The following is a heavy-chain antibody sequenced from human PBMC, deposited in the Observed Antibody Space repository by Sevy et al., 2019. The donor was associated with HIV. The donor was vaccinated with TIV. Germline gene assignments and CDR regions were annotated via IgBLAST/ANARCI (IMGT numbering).Heavy chain of an antibody. CDR2: ISIAGDIV. CDR3: ARAAADCRGGTCYSAASNQYFQH. Sequence: GGSLRLSRAASGFTFSDYYMSWIRQAPGRGLEWIAYISIAGDIVYYAASVKGRFTISRDNAKNSRYLQLNSLRAEDTAVYYCARAAADCRGGTCYSAASNQYFQHWGQGTLVTVSS. J-gene: IGHJ1*01. V-gene: IGHV3-11*01. CDR1: GFTFSDYY. D-gene: IGHD2-15*01.